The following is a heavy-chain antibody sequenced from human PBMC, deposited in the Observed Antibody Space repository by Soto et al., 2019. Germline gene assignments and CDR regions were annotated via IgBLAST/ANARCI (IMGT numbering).Heavy chain of an antibody. CDR2: IWYDGSNK. CDR3: ARDAPLAGTHDAFDI. D-gene: IGHD1-1*01. CDR1: GFTFSSYG. Sequence: GESLKISCAASGFTFSSYGMHWVRQAPGKGLEWVAVIWYDGSNKYYADSVKGRFTISRDNSKNTLYLQMNSLRAEDTAVYYCARDAPLAGTHDAFDIWGQGTMVTVSS. V-gene: IGHV3-33*01. J-gene: IGHJ3*02.